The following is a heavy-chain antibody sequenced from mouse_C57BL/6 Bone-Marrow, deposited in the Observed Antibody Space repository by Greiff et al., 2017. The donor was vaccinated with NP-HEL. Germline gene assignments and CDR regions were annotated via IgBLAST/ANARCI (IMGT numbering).Heavy chain of an antibody. Sequence: QVQLQQSGPELVKPGASVKLSCKASGYTFTSYDINWVKQRPGQGLEWIGWIYPSDGSTKYNEKFKGKATLTVDTSSSTAYMELPSLTSEDSAVYFCVITAVVAPFAYWGQGTLVTVSA. V-gene: IGHV1-85*01. CDR3: VITAVVAPFAY. D-gene: IGHD1-1*01. J-gene: IGHJ3*01. CDR1: GYTFTSYD. CDR2: IYPSDGST.